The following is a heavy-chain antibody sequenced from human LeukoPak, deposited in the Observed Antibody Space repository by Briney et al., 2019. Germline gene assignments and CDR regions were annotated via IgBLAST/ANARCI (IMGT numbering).Heavy chain of an antibody. Sequence: SETLSLTCTVSGGSISNYYWSWIRQPPGKGLEWIGYIYYSGSTNYNPSLKSRVTISVDTSKNQLSLKLSSVTAADTAVYYCARTQLGRGTMVRAEYYYYGMDVWGQGTTVTVSS. D-gene: IGHD3-10*01. CDR1: GGSISNYY. CDR3: ARTQLGRGTMVRAEYYYYGMDV. V-gene: IGHV4-59*01. CDR2: IYYSGST. J-gene: IGHJ6*02.